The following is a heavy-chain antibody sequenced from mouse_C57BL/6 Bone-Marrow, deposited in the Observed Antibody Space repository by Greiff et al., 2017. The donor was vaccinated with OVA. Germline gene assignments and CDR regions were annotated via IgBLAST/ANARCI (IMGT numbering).Heavy chain of an antibody. V-gene: IGHV1-64*01. J-gene: IGHJ2*01. CDR2: IHPNSGST. CDR1: GYTFTSYW. CDR3: VYDSSYVGLDY. D-gene: IGHD1-1*01. Sequence: QVQLQQPGAELVKPGASVKLSCKASGYTFTSYWMHWVKQRPGQGLEWIGMIHPNSGSTNYNEKFKSKATLTVDKSSSTAYMQLSSLTSEDSAVYYCVYDSSYVGLDYWGQGTTLTVSS.